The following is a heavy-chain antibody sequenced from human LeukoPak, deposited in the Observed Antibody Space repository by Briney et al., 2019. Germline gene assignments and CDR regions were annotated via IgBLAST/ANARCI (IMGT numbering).Heavy chain of an antibody. CDR1: GYIFTNYW. V-gene: IGHV5-51*01. CDR3: ARLGAIVVVPDAMPDWYCDL. J-gene: IGHJ2*01. CDR2: IYPGDSDT. D-gene: IGHD2-2*01. Sequence: GESLKISCKGSGYIFTNYWIGWVRQMPGKGLEWMGMIYPGDSDTIYSPSFQGQVTISADKSITTAHLQCSSLKPSDTAMYYCARLGAIVVVPDAMPDWYCDLWGRGTLVTVSS.